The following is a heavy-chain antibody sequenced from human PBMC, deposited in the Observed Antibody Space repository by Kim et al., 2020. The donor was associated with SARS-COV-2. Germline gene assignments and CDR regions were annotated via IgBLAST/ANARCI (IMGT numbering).Heavy chain of an antibody. CDR1: GLSFDSSA. CDR3: ARGNYNESVSLSDYYNG. J-gene: IGHJ6*01. Sequence: GGSLRLSCAASGLSFDSSAMNWVRHAPGKGLEWVAVISFDGRTKDFADFEKGRFTISSDTTKSPQYLQMNSLSDEDTAVYYCARGNYNESVSLSDYYNG. D-gene: IGHD3-10*01. V-gene: IGHV3-30-3*01. CDR2: ISFDGRTK.